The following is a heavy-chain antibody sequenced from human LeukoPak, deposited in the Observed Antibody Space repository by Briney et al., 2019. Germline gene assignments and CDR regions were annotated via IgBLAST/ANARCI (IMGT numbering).Heavy chain of an antibody. Sequence: SQTLSLTCAISGDSVSTNNVAWNWIRQSPSRGLEWLGRTYYRSKWYNDYAVSVKSRITVSPDTSKNQFSLQLNSVTPEDTAVYYCARGGATAGFDYWGQGTLVTVSS. CDR2: TYYRSKWYN. V-gene: IGHV6-1*01. CDR1: GDSVSTNNVA. D-gene: IGHD6-13*01. CDR3: ARGGATAGFDY. J-gene: IGHJ4*02.